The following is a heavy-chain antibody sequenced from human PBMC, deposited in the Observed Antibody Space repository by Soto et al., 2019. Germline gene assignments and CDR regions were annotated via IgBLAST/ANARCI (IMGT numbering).Heavy chain of an antibody. Sequence: GASVKVSCKASGGTFSSYAISWVRQAPGQGLEWMGGIIPLFVALNYAQKFQGRVTITADKSTSTAYMELSSLRSEDTAVYYCARGVPYYYNSSGFPFEDWGRGSLVTVSS. CDR2: IIPLFVAL. V-gene: IGHV1-69*06. CDR3: ARGVPYYYNSSGFPFED. CDR1: GGTFSSYA. D-gene: IGHD3-22*01. J-gene: IGHJ4*02.